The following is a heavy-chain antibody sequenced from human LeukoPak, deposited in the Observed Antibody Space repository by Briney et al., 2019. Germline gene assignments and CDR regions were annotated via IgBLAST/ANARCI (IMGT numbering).Heavy chain of an antibody. V-gene: IGHV3-23*01. Sequence: GGSLRLSCAASGFTFSSYAMSWVRQAPGKGLEWVSAISGSGGSTYYADSVKGRFTISRDNSKNMLYLQMNSLRAEDTAVYYCAKEVELVVTAIRDYWGRGTLVTVSS. CDR2: ISGSGGST. CDR1: GFTFSSYA. CDR3: AKEVELVVTAIRDY. J-gene: IGHJ4*02. D-gene: IGHD2-21*02.